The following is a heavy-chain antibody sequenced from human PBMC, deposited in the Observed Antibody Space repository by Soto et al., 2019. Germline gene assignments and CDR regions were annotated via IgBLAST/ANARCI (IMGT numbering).Heavy chain of an antibody. Sequence: SETLSLTCTVSGGSISSGDYYWSWIRQPPGKGLEWIGYIYYSGSTYYNPSLKSRVTISVDTSKNQFSLELSSVTAADTAVYYCARFLSYYYDSSGYYLRAFDIWGQGTMVTVSS. V-gene: IGHV4-30-4*01. CDR2: IYYSGST. D-gene: IGHD3-22*01. CDR3: ARFLSYYYDSSGYYLRAFDI. CDR1: GGSISSGDYY. J-gene: IGHJ3*02.